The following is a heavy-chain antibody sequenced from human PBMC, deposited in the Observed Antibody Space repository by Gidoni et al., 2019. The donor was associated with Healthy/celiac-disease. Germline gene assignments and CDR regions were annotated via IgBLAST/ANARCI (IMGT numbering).Heavy chain of an antibody. CDR3: ATTGRYSSSWYRGDNWFDP. Sequence: QVQLVQSGAEVKKPGASLKVSCKVSGYTPTDSSMHRVRQAPGKGLEWMGGFDPEDGETIYAQKFQGRVTMTEDTSTDTAYMELSSLRSEDTAVYYCATTGRYSSSWYRGDNWFDPWGQGTLVTVSS. CDR2: FDPEDGET. V-gene: IGHV1-24*01. J-gene: IGHJ5*02. CDR1: GYTPTDSS. D-gene: IGHD6-13*01.